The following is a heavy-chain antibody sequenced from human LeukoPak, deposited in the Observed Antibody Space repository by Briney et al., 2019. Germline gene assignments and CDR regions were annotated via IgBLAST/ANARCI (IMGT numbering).Heavy chain of an antibody. J-gene: IGHJ4*02. CDR2: IKQDGSEK. CDR3: ARGRYCSGGSCHYFDY. V-gene: IGHV3-7*01. CDR1: GFTFNSYW. D-gene: IGHD2-15*01. Sequence: PGGSLRLSXAVSGFTFNSYWMSWVRQAPGKGVEWVASIKQDGSEKFYVDSVKGRFTISRDNARNSLYLQMNSLRADDTAVYYCARGRYCSGGSCHYFDYWGQGPWSPSPQ.